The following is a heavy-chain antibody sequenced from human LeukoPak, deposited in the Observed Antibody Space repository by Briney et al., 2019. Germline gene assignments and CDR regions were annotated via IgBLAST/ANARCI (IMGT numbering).Heavy chain of an antibody. D-gene: IGHD3-22*01. CDR2: IIPIFGTA. V-gene: IGHV1-69*05. Sequence: SVKVSCKASGGTFSSYAISWVRQAPGQGLEWMGGIIPIFGTANYAQKFQGRVTITTDGSTSTAYMELSSLRSEDTAVYYCARAGGGGYYDSSGYYPFDYWGQGTLVTFSS. CDR1: GGTFSSYA. CDR3: ARAGGGGYYDSSGYYPFDY. J-gene: IGHJ4*02.